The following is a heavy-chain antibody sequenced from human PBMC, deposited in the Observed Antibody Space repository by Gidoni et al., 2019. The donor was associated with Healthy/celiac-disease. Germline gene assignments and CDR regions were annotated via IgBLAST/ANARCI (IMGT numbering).Heavy chain of an antibody. CDR1: GFTFSSYG. D-gene: IGHD3-22*01. J-gene: IGHJ5*02. CDR3: ARDRLGSVVKGWFDP. CDR2: IWYDGSNK. V-gene: IGHV3-33*01. Sequence: QVQLVESGGGVVQPGRSLRLSCAASGFTFSSYGMHWVRQAPGKGLEWVAVIWYDGSNKYYADSVKGRFTISRDNSKNTLYLQMNSLRAEDTAVYYCARDRLGSVVKGWFDPWGQGTLVTVSS.